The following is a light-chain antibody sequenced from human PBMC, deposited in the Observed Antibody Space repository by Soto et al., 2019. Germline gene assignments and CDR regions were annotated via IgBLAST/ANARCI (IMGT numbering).Light chain of an antibody. J-gene: IGLJ2*01. CDR1: RLGNKY. V-gene: IGLV3-1*01. Sequence: SYELAQPPSVSVSPGQTASITCSGDRLGNKYASWYQQKAGQSPVVVIYEDNKRPSGIPERFSASNSGNTATLTISGTQAVDEADYYCQVWDSSRDHVVFGGGTQLTVL. CDR2: EDN. CDR3: QVWDSSRDHVV.